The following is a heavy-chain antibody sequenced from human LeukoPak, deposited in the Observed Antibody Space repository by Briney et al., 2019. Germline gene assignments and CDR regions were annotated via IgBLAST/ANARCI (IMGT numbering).Heavy chain of an antibody. CDR2: ITSKSDGGAS. Sequence: PGGSLRLSCADSGLTISNNWMSWVRQAPGKGLEWLGRITSKSDGGASDYAAPVKGRFIISTDDAEHTLYLQMNSLKTEDTAVYYCATDPGRSLWKTGTISFDLWGQGTMVTVS. CDR3: ATDPGRSLWKTGTISFDL. V-gene: IGHV3-15*01. J-gene: IGHJ3*01. CDR1: GLTISNNW. D-gene: IGHD1-1*01.